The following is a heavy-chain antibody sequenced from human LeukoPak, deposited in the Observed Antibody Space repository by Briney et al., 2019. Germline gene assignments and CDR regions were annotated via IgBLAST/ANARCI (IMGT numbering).Heavy chain of an antibody. D-gene: IGHD3-10*01. J-gene: IGHJ4*02. V-gene: IGHV1-18*01. Sequence: ASVKVSCKASGYTFTKYDFSWVRQAPGQGLEWMGWISGYNGNTSHAQKLQGRVTMTMDTSTSTAYMELRSLRSDDTAVYYCARDYASGSWYSDYWGQGTLVTVSS. CDR1: GYTFTKYD. CDR3: ARDYASGSWYSDY. CDR2: ISGYNGNT.